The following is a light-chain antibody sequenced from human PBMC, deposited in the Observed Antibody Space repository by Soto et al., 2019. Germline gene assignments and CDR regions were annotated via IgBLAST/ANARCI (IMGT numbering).Light chain of an antibody. J-gene: IGKJ1*01. V-gene: IGKV3-20*01. Sequence: EIVLTQSPGTLSLSPGERATLSCRASQSVSNRYLAWYQQKPGQAPRLLIYGASSRATGIPDRFSGSGSGTDFTLTISSLEPEDFAVYYCQQYGSSPRTFGQGTKVEIK. CDR1: QSVSNRY. CDR2: GAS. CDR3: QQYGSSPRT.